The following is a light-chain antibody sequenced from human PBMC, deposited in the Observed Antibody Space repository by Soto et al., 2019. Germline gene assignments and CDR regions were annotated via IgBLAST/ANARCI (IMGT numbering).Light chain of an antibody. CDR3: CSYAGSSTYV. J-gene: IGLJ1*01. Sequence: QSALTQPASVSGSPGQSITISCTGTSSDVGSYNLVSWYQQHPGKAPKLIIYEVSKRPSGVSNRFCGSKSGNTASLTISGLQAEDEADYYCCSYAGSSTYVFGTGTKVTVL. CDR1: SSDVGSYNL. V-gene: IGLV2-23*02. CDR2: EVS.